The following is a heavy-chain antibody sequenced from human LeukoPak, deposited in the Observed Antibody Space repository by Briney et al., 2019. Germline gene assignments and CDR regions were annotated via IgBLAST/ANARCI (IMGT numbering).Heavy chain of an antibody. Sequence: SVKVSCKASGGTFSSYAISWVRQAPGQGLEWMGRIIPILGIANYAQKFQGRVTITADKSTSTAYMELSSLRSEDTAVYYCARSTSDRSLGYWGQGTLVTVSS. CDR2: IIPILGIA. D-gene: IGHD3-16*01. CDR3: ARSTSDRSLGY. J-gene: IGHJ4*02. V-gene: IGHV1-69*04. CDR1: GGTFSSYA.